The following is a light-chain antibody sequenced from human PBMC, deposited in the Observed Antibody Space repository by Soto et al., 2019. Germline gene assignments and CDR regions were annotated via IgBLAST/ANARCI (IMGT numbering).Light chain of an antibody. Sequence: IVLTQSPDTLSLSPGERATLSCRASETIDSSDLAWYHQTPGQAPRLLIYAASTRATGIPDRFSGSGSGTDFTLTVSSLEPEDFGVYYCQQYGGSPLYTFGQGTNLEIK. CDR2: AAS. V-gene: IGKV3-20*01. CDR1: ETIDSSD. J-gene: IGKJ2*01. CDR3: QQYGGSPLYT.